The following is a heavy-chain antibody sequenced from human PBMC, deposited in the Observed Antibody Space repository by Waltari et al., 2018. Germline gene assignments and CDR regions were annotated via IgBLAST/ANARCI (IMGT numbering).Heavy chain of an antibody. V-gene: IGHV7-4-1*02. D-gene: IGHD4-4*01. CDR3: ARDVRTHDYSWDNWFDP. CDR1: GYTFTSYA. Sequence: QVQLVQSGSELKKPGASVKVSCKASGYTFTSYAMNWVRQAPGQGLEWMGWINTNTGNPTYAQGFTGRFVFSLDTSVSTAYLQISSLKAEDTAVYYGARDVRTHDYSWDNWFDPWAREPWSPSPQ. CDR2: INTNTGNP. J-gene: IGHJ5*02.